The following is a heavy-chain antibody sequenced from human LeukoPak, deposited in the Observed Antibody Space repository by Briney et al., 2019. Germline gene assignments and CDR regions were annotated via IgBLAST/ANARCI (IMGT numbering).Heavy chain of an antibody. CDR1: GFTFNSYT. J-gene: IGHJ3*02. CDR3: ARAFDI. V-gene: IGHV3-48*01. Sequence: GGSLRLSCAASGFTFNSYTMNWVRQAPGKGLEWASYISTSSNIYYADSVKGRFTISRDNAKNSLFLQMNSLRLEDTAVYYCARAFDIWGQGTMVTVSS. CDR2: ISTSSNI.